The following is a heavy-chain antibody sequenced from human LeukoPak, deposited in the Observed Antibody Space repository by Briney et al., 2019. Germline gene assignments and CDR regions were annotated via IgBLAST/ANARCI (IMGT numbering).Heavy chain of an antibody. Sequence: GGSLRLSCSASGFTFSTNSMHWVRQAPGKGLEFVSAITSNGGSTYYADSVKGRFTISRDNSKNTLYLQMSSLRAEDTAVYYCARPFGSGTYYQFDLWGQGTLVTVSS. CDR1: GFTFSTNS. J-gene: IGHJ4*02. CDR2: ITSNGGST. CDR3: ARPFGSGTYYQFDL. D-gene: IGHD3-10*01. V-gene: IGHV3-64D*08.